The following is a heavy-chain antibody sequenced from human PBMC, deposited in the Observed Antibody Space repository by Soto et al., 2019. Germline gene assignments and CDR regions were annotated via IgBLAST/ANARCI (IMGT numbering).Heavy chain of an antibody. V-gene: IGHV1-69*13. J-gene: IGHJ5*02. CDR3: ARNWAAAGSAPSFDP. Sequence: GASVKVSCKALGGTFDSYAVSWVRQAPGQGLEWVGGITPIFRAADYAQKFQGRITITADLSTSTSYMELSSLTSDDTGVYYCARNWAAAGSAPSFDPWGQGTLVTVSS. CDR2: ITPIFRAA. D-gene: IGHD6-13*01. CDR1: GGTFDSYA.